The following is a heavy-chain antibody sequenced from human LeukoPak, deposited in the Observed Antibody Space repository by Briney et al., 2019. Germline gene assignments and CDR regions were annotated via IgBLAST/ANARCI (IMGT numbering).Heavy chain of an antibody. Sequence: GASVKVSCKASGYTFTSYYMHWVRQAPGQRLEWMGIINPSGGSTSYAQKFQGRVTMTRDTSTSTVYMELSSLRSEDTAVYYCATHSVRDGYNYRFDYWGQGTLVTVSS. CDR3: ATHSVRDGYNYRFDY. CDR1: GYTFTSYY. D-gene: IGHD5-24*01. J-gene: IGHJ4*02. CDR2: INPSGGST. V-gene: IGHV1-46*03.